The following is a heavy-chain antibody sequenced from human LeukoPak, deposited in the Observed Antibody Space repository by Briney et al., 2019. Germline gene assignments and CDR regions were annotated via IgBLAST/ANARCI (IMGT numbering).Heavy chain of an antibody. V-gene: IGHV1-46*04. CDR1: GYNFITYA. Sequence: ASVTVSCKASGYNFITYAMNWVRQAPGQGLEWMGVINPTGSTTTYAKKLQGRVIMTRDTSTNTDYMELSNLRSEDTAVYYCARDNSVGDIAWWFDPWGQGTLVTVSS. D-gene: IGHD3-10*01. CDR3: ARDNSVGDIAWWFDP. CDR2: INPTGSTT. J-gene: IGHJ5*02.